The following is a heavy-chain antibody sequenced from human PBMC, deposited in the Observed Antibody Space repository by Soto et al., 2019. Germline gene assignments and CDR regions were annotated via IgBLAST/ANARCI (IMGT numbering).Heavy chain of an antibody. V-gene: IGHV5-51*01. D-gene: IGHD2-2*01. CDR2: IYPGDSDT. CDR3: ARPKDLVVVPALVGPFGI. Sequence: PGESVKISCKASGYSFTSSWIAWVRRMPGKGLEWMGIIYPGDSDTRYSPSFQGQVTISADKSINTAFLQWSSLRASDTAMSYCARPKDLVVVPALVGPFGIWGQGTMVTVSS. CDR1: GYSFTSSW. J-gene: IGHJ3*02.